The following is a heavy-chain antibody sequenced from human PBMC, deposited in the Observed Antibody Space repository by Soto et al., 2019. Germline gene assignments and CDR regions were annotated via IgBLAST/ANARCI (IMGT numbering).Heavy chain of an antibody. CDR1: GVTFSSYA. CDR3: AKDGSSWYSLFDY. Sequence: EVQLLESGGGLVQPGGSLRLSCAASGVTFSSYAMNWVRQTPGKGLEWVSIISGGGGSAYYADSVKGRLSISRDNSNNSLYLQMNSLRAEATAVYYCAKDGSSWYSLFDYWGQGTLVTVSS. CDR2: ISGGGGSA. V-gene: IGHV3-23*01. D-gene: IGHD6-13*01. J-gene: IGHJ4*02.